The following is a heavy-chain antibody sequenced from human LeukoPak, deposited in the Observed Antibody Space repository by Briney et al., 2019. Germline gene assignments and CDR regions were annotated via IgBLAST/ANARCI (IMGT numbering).Heavy chain of an antibody. Sequence: SETLSLTCTVSGGSISGYYWTWIRQPPGKGLEWIGYIYYTGSTKYNPSLKRRATTSVDTTKNHFSLNLSYVPAADTALYYCARFDRDGCNLDCWGQGSLVSVPS. CDR1: GGSISGYY. V-gene: IGHV4-59*08. CDR2: IYYTGST. D-gene: IGHD5-24*01. CDR3: ARFDRDGCNLDC. J-gene: IGHJ4*02.